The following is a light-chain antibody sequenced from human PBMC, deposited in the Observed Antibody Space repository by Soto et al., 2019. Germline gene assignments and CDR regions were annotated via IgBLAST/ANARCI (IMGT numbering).Light chain of an antibody. CDR2: GAS. Sequence: EIVLPQSPGTLSLSPGERATLSCRASQSVSSSCLAWYQQKPGQAPRLLIYGASSRATGIPDRFSGSGSGTDFTLTISRLEPEDFAVYYCQKYGSSPHVTFGQGTRLEIK. V-gene: IGKV3-20*01. J-gene: IGKJ5*01. CDR1: QSVSSSC. CDR3: QKYGSSPHVT.